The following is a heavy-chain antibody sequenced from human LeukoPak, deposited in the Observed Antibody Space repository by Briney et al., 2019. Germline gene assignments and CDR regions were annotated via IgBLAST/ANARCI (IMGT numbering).Heavy chain of an antibody. CDR3: AKVLSGSQDY. J-gene: IGHJ4*02. V-gene: IGHV3-23*01. D-gene: IGHD1-26*01. CDR1: GFTFSSYA. CDR2: IGGGGEST. Sequence: GSLRLSCAASGFTFSSYAMSWVRQAPGKGLEWVSTIGGGGESTYYADSVKGRFTISRDNSENTVYLQMNSLRAEDTAVYYCAKVLSGSQDYWGQGTLVTVFS.